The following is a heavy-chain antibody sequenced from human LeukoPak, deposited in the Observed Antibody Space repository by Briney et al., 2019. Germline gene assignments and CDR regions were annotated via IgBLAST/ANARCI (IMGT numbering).Heavy chain of an antibody. D-gene: IGHD2-21*02. CDR2: INPNSGGT. Sequence: ASAKVSCKASGYTFTGYYMHWVRQAPGQGLEWMGWINPNSGGTNYAQKFQGRVTMTRDTSISTAYMELSRLRSDDTAVYYCAREVGDAAEYFQHWGQGTLSPSPQ. CDR3: AREVGDAAEYFQH. V-gene: IGHV1-2*02. CDR1: GYTFTGYY. J-gene: IGHJ1*01.